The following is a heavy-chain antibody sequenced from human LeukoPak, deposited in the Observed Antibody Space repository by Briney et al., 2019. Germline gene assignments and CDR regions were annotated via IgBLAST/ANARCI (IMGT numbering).Heavy chain of an antibody. CDR1: GFTFSSYA. CDR2: ISYDGSNK. Sequence: GGSLRLSCAASGFTFSSYAMHGVRQAPGKGLEWVAVISYDGSNKYYADSVKGRFTISRDNSKNTLYLQMNSLRAEDTAVYYCARDHFYDSSGYQTPDYWGQGTLVTVSS. D-gene: IGHD3-22*01. CDR3: ARDHFYDSSGYQTPDY. V-gene: IGHV3-30*01. J-gene: IGHJ4*02.